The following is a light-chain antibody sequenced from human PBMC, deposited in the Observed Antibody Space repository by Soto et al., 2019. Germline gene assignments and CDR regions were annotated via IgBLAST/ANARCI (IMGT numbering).Light chain of an antibody. CDR2: EVT. Sequence: QAVVTQPASVSGSPGQSITISCTGTRSDVGGYNYVSWYQHHPGKAPKLLIYEVTNRPAEVSNRFSGSKSGITASLTISGLQSEDEADYYCSSYTSGSTVIFGGGTKHAVL. CDR3: SSYTSGSTVI. V-gene: IGLV2-14*01. J-gene: IGLJ2*01. CDR1: RSDVGGYNY.